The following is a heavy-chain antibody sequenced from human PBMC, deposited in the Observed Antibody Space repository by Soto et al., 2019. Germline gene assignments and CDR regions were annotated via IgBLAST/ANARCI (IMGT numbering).Heavy chain of an antibody. CDR2: IIPILGIA. CDR1: GGTFSSYT. CDR3: ARDNCSSTSCSGGWFDP. Sequence: GASVKVSCKASGGTFSSYTISWVRQAPGQGLEWMGRIIPILGIANYAQKFQGRVTITADKSTSTAYMELSSLRSEDTAVYYCARDNCSSTSCSGGWFDPWGQGTLVTVSS. V-gene: IGHV1-69*04. D-gene: IGHD2-2*01. J-gene: IGHJ5*02.